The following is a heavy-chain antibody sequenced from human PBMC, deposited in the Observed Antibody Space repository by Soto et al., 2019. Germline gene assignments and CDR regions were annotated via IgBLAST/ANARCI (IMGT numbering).Heavy chain of an antibody. CDR2: VNNNGDKT. J-gene: IGHJ5*02. CDR3: AREVASFRSDAIVA. CDR1: TYTFSSHA. V-gene: IGHV3-23*01. Sequence: PGGSLRLSCEGSTYTFSSHAMSWVRQAPGKGLEWVSTVNNNGDKTYYADSVKGRFTISRDNSKNTLNLQMNSLRAEDTAIYYCAREVASFRSDAIVAWGQGPLDT. D-gene: IGHD2-21*02.